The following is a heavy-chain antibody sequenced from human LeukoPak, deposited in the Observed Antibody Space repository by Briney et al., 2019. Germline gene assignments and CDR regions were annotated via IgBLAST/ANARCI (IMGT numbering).Heavy chain of an antibody. CDR2: INSDGATT. D-gene: IGHD6-13*01. CDR1: GFTIRGYW. J-gene: IGHJ4*02. CDR3: ARGLAQAGILGVFDY. V-gene: IGHV3-74*01. Sequence: GGSLRLSCEVSGFTIRGYWMHWVRQAPGRGLVWVSRINSDGATTNYGDSVKGRFTISRDNSRNTLDLQMDTLRAEDTAVYYCARGLAQAGILGVFDYWGQGTLVTVSS.